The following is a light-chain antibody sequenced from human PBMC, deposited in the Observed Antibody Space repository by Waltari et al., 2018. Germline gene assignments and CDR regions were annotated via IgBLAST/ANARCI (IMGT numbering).Light chain of an antibody. CDR3: QQYNYWPPAYT. J-gene: IGKJ2*01. CDR1: RNVGTS. CDR2: GAS. V-gene: IGKV3-15*01. Sequence: EIVMTQSPATLSVSPGERAPPSCRASRNVGTSLAWYQQKPGQAPRPLIYGASTRATGIPDRFSGSGSGTEFTLTISSLQSEDFVVYYCQQYNYWPPAYTFGQGTKLEIK.